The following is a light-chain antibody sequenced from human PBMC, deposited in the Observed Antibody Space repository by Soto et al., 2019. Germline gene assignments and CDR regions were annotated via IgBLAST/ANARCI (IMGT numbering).Light chain of an antibody. Sequence: PSTLSASVGDRVTITCRASQSISGWLAWYQQKPGKAPKLLIYKASSLQSGVPDRFSGSGSGTDFTLTISRLEPEDFAVYYCQQYGSSPPGTFGQGTKGDIK. CDR3: QQYGSSPPGT. J-gene: IGKJ1*01. V-gene: IGKV1-5*03. CDR2: KAS. CDR1: QSISGW.